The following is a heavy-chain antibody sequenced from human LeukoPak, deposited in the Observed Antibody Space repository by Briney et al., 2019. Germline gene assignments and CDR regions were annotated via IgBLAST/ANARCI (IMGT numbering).Heavy chain of an antibody. CDR1: GGPHRRYH. CDR2: LYTSGST. J-gene: IGHJ3*02. V-gene: IGHV4-4*07. CDR3: AREHDSSGYYAGNDAFDI. D-gene: IGHD3-22*01. Sequence: SETLSLTCTVSGGPHRRYHWSWMPQPPGKRLEYIGRLYTSGSTNYNPSLKSRVTMSVDTSKNLFSLKLSSVTAADTAVYYCAREHDSSGYYAGNDAFDIWGQGTMVTVSS.